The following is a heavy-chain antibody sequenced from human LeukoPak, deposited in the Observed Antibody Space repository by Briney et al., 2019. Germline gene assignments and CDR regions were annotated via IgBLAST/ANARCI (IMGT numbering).Heavy chain of an antibody. J-gene: IGHJ4*02. V-gene: IGHV3-30-3*01. CDR2: ISYDGSNK. Sequence: GGSLRLSCAASGFTFSSYAMHWVRQAPGKGLEWVAVISYDGSNKYYADSVKGRFTISRDSSKNTLYLQMNSLRAEDTAVYYCARDPAVLWFGELFPYYFDYWGQGTLVTVSS. D-gene: IGHD3-10*01. CDR3: ARDPAVLWFGELFPYYFDY. CDR1: GFTFSSYA.